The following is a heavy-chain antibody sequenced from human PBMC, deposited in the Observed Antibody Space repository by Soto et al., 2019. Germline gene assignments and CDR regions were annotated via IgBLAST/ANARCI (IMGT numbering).Heavy chain of an antibody. D-gene: IGHD1-1*01. Sequence: QVQVVESGGGVVQPGRSLRLSCEASGFTFSSYAMHWVRQAPGKGLEWVAVILYDGRNKYYADSVKGRFTISRDNSKSTMYMQMNSLKAEDMGVDDCAGHQGTLDYYYGMDVWGQGTMVTVSS. J-gene: IGHJ6*02. CDR2: ILYDGRNK. CDR3: AGHQGTLDYYYGMDV. V-gene: IGHV3-30*04. CDR1: GFTFSSYA.